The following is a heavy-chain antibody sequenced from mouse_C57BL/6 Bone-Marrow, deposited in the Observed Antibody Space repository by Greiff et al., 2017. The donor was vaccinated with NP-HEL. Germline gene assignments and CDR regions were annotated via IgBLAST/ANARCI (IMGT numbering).Heavy chain of an antibody. V-gene: IGHV2-2*01. CDR2: IWSGGST. Sequence: QVQLKESGPGLVQPSQSLSITCTVSGFSLTSYGVPWVRQSPGKGLEWLGVIWSGGSTDYNAAFISRLSISNDNSNSQVFFKMSSLHADDTAVYYCARYILITPYYYAMDYWGQGTSVTVSS. CDR3: ARYILITPYYYAMDY. D-gene: IGHD2-4*01. J-gene: IGHJ4*01. CDR1: GFSLTSYG.